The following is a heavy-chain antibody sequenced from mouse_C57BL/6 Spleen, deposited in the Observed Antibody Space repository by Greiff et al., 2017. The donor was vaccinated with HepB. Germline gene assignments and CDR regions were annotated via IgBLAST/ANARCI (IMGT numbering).Heavy chain of an antibody. J-gene: IGHJ4*01. Sequence: VQLQQSGAELAKPGASVKLSCKASGYTFTSYWMHWVKQRPGQGLEWIGYINPSSGYTKYNQKFKDKATLTADKSSSTAYRQLSSLTYEDSAVYYCARNVITTVRGDAMDYWGQGTSVTVSS. CDR2: INPSSGYT. V-gene: IGHV1-7*01. D-gene: IGHD1-1*01. CDR1: GYTFTSYW. CDR3: ARNVITTVRGDAMDY.